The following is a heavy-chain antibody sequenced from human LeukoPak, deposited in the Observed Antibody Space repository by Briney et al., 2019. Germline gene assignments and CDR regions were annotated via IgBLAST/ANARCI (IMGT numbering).Heavy chain of an antibody. Sequence: KPGGSLRLSCAASGFTFSDYYMSLIRQAPGKGLEWVSYISSSGSTIYYADSVKGRFTISRDNAKNSLYLQMNSLRAEDTAVYYCARWSVLLWFGEFDPWGQGTLVTVSS. CDR2: ISSSGSTI. CDR3: ARWSVLLWFGEFDP. J-gene: IGHJ5*02. CDR1: GFTFSDYY. V-gene: IGHV3-11*04. D-gene: IGHD3-10*01.